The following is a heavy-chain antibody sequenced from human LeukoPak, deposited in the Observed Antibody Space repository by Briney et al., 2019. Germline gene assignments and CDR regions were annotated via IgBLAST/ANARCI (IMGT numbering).Heavy chain of an antibody. V-gene: IGHV3-66*02. D-gene: IGHD1-7*01. Sequence: GGSLRLSCAASGFTFSSYWMSWVRQAPGKGLEWVSVICSGGSTYYADSVKGRFTISRDNSKNTLYLQMNSLRAEDTAVYYCARPRGNWNYRFDYWGQGTLVTVSS. J-gene: IGHJ4*02. CDR3: ARPRGNWNYRFDY. CDR2: ICSGGST. CDR1: GFTFSSYW.